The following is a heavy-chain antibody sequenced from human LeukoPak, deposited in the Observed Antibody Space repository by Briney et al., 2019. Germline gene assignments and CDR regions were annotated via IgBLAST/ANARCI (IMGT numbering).Heavy chain of an antibody. CDR1: GFTFSSYW. CDR3: AREGTQFYYDFWTPFDY. J-gene: IGHJ4*02. D-gene: IGHD3-3*01. V-gene: IGHV3-7*01. CDR2: IKQDGSEK. Sequence: GGSLRLSCAASGFTFSSYWMSWVRQAPGKGLEWVANIKQDGSEKYYVDSVKGRFTISRDNAKNSLYLQMNSLRAEDTAVYYCAREGTQFYYDFWTPFDYWGQGTLVTVSS.